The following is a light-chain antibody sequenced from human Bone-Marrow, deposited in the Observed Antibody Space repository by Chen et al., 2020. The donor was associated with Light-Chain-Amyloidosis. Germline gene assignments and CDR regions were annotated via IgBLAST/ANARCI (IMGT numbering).Light chain of an antibody. CDR2: RDT. Sequence: SYELTQPPSLSVSPGQTARITCSGDDLPTKYAYWYQQKPGQAPVLVIHRDTERPSGISERFYGSSSGTTATLTIRGVQAEDEADYHCQSADSSGTYEVIFGGGTKLTV. J-gene: IGLJ2*01. V-gene: IGLV3-25*03. CDR3: QSADSSGTYEVI. CDR1: DLPTKY.